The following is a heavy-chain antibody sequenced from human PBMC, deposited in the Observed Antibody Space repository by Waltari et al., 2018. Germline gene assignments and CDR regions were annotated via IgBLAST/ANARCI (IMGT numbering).Heavy chain of an antibody. J-gene: IGHJ4*02. V-gene: IGHV1-46*01. CDR3: ARDSRDYDFWSGYSNYFDY. CDR2: INPSGGST. CDR1: GYTFTSYY. Sequence: QVQLVQSGAEVKKPGASVKVSCKASGYTFTSYYMHWVRQAPGQGLEWMGIINPSGGSTSYEQKFQGRVTMTRDTSTSTVYMELSSLRSEDTAVYYCARDSRDYDFWSGYSNYFDYWGQGTLVTVSS. D-gene: IGHD3-3*01.